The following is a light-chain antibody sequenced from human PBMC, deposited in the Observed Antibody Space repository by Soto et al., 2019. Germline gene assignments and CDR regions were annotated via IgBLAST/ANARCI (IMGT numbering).Light chain of an antibody. CDR2: KAS. CDR3: QQYNSYST. V-gene: IGKV1-5*03. Sequence: HMTHSPSSLSASVLYRVTITFLASQSIISYLNLYQQKPGKAPKLLIYKASSLQSGVPSRFSGSGSGTEFTLTISSLQPDDFATYYCQQYNSYSTFGQGTKVDIK. CDR1: QSIISY. J-gene: IGKJ1*01.